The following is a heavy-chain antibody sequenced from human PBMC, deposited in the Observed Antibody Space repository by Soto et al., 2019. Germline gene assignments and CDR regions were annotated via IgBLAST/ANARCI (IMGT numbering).Heavy chain of an antibody. V-gene: IGHV1-69*13. CDR2: FIAMLGTP. D-gene: IGHD5-18*01. CDR3: ARGAMANFDY. J-gene: IGHJ4*02. CDR1: GGTFGSQG. Sequence: SVKVSCKASGGTFGSQGIAWVRQAPEQGLEWMGGFIAMLGTPTYAKKVQGRATISADESLTSSYLELRSLRSEDTGVYFCARGAMANFDYWGQGTVVTVSS.